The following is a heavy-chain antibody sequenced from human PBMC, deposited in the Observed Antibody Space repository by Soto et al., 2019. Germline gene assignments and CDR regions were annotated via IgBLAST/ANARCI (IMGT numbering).Heavy chain of an antibody. J-gene: IGHJ4*02. CDR2: IYPGDSDT. V-gene: IGHV5-51*07. D-gene: IGHD6-19*01. CDR3: ARLLPSSAWYGIDY. CDR1: GYSFTSYW. Sequence: PGESLKISCKGSGYSFTSYWIGWVHEMPGKGLEWMGIIYPGDSDTRYSPSFKGQVTISADKSISTAYLQWSSLKASDTAMYYCARLLPSSAWYGIDYWGQGTLVTVSS.